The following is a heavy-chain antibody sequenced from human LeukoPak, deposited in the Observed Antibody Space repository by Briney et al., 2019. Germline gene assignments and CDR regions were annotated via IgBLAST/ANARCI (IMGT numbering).Heavy chain of an antibody. CDR1: GYTFTSYY. CDR2: INPNRGST. Sequence: ASVKVSCKASGYTFTSYYMYWVRQAPGQGLEWMGIINPNRGSTSYAQKFQGRVTMTRDMSTSTVYMELSSLRSEDTAVYYCATGGHVRVYDSSAYYGHYWGQGALVTVSS. CDR3: ATGGHVRVYDSSAYYGHY. J-gene: IGHJ4*02. V-gene: IGHV1-46*01. D-gene: IGHD3-22*01.